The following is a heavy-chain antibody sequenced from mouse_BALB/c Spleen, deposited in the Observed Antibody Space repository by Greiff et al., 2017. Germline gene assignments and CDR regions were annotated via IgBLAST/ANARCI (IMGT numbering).Heavy chain of an antibody. Sequence: QVQLQQSGAELVKPGASVKLSCKASGYTFTSYYMYWVKQRPGQGLEWIGEINPSNGGTNFNEKFKSKATLTVDKSSSTAYMQLSSLTSEDSAVYYCTRGARRHYCDDWGQGTTLTGSS. CDR1: GYTFTSYY. CDR3: TRGARRHYCDD. CDR2: INPSNGGT. V-gene: IGHV1S81*02. J-gene: IGHJ2*01.